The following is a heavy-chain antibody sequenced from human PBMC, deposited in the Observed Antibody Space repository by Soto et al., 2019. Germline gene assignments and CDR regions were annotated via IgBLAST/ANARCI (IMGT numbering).Heavy chain of an antibody. CDR2: IYYSGST. CDR3: ARISLWFGTDYYYYYGMDV. Sequence: SDTLSLTCTVHGGSISISSYYWGGIRQPPGKGLEWIGSIYYSGSTYYNPSLKSRVTISVDTSKNQFSLKLSSVTAADTAVYYCARISLWFGTDYYYYYGMDVWGQGTTVT. D-gene: IGHD3-10*01. V-gene: IGHV4-39*01. J-gene: IGHJ6*02. CDR1: GGSISISSYY.